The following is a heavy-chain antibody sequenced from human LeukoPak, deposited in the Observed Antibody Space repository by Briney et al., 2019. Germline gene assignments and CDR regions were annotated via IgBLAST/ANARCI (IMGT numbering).Heavy chain of an antibody. CDR1: GGSISSYD. D-gene: IGHD4-11*01. Sequence: SETLSLTCSVSGGSISSYDWSWIRQPPGKGLVWIGYIYYSGSTNYNPSLKSRVTISVDTSKNQFSLKLSSVTAADTAVYYFAGSHYSNRGWFDPWGQGTLVTVSS. CDR3: AGSHYSNRGWFDP. J-gene: IGHJ5*02. CDR2: IYYSGST. V-gene: IGHV4-59*08.